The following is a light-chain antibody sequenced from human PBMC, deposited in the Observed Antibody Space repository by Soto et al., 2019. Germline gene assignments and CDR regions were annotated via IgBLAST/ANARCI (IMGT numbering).Light chain of an antibody. J-gene: IGLJ1*01. CDR3: CSYAGSSTYV. V-gene: IGLV2-23*01. CDR1: SSDVGSYNL. CDR2: EGS. Sequence: QSLLTQPASVSGSPGQSITISFTGTSSDVGSYNLVSWYQQHTGKAPKLMIYEGSKRPSGVSNRFSGSKSGNTASLTISGLQAEDEADYYCCSYAGSSTYVFGTGTKLTVL.